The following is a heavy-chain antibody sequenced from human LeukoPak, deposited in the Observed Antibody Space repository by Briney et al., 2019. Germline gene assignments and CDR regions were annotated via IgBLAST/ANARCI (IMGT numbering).Heavy chain of an antibody. D-gene: IGHD3-10*01. CDR1: GGSISSYY. J-gene: IGHJ6*02. V-gene: IGHV4-59*12. CDR2: IYYSGST. CDR3: ARGFGGSGDYYYYGMDV. Sequence: SETLSLTCTVSGGSISSYYWSWLRQPPGKGLEWIGYIYYSGSTNYNPSLKSRVTISVDTSKNQFSLKLSSVTAADTAVYYCARGFGGSGDYYYYGMDVWGQGTTVTVSS.